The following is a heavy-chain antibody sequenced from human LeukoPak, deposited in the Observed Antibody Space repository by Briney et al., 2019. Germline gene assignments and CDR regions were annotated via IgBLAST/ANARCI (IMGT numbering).Heavy chain of an antibody. J-gene: IGHJ1*01. CDR1: GFTLSSFA. V-gene: IGHV3-23*01. CDR2: IRGSDGGT. CDR3: SRDPNGDYVGAFDFQR. Sequence: GGSLRLSCAVSGFTLSSFAMTWVRQAPGRGLEWVSSIRGSDGGTDYADSVRGRFTISRDNSKNTLYLQMNSLRAEDTATYYCSRDPNGDYVGAFDFQRWGQGTLVTVSS. D-gene: IGHD4-17*01.